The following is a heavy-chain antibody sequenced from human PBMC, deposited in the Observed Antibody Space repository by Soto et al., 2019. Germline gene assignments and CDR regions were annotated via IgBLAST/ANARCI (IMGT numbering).Heavy chain of an antibody. Sequence: SETLSLTCAVSGATISSGGYSWSWLRQPPGKGLEWIGYIYHSGSTYYNPSLKSRVTISVDRSKNQFSLKLSSVTAADTAVYYCARGGVDYYDSSGYYFSPYYFDYWGQGTLVTVSS. CDR2: IYHSGST. D-gene: IGHD3-22*01. J-gene: IGHJ4*02. V-gene: IGHV4-30-2*01. CDR1: GATISSGGYS. CDR3: ARGGVDYYDSSGYYFSPYYFDY.